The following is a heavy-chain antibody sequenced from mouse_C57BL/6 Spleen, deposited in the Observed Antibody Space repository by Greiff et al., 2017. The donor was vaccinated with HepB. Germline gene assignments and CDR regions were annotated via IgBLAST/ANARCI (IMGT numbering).Heavy chain of an antibody. V-gene: IGHV5-4*03. J-gene: IGHJ2*01. CDR3: ERVRLSGTSYFDY. D-gene: IGHD4-1*01. Sequence: EVKLVESGGGLVKPGGSLKLSCAASGFTFSSYAMSWVRQTPEKRLEWVATISDGGSYTYYPDNVKGRFTISRDNAKNNLYLQMSHLKSEDTAMYYCERVRLSGTSYFDYWGQGTTLTVSS. CDR1: GFTFSSYA. CDR2: ISDGGSYT.